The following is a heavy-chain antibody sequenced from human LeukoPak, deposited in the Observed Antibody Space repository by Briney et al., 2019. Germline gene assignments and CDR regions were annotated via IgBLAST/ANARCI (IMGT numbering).Heavy chain of an antibody. V-gene: IGHV3-30*02. CDR3: AVVGPGADAFDI. CDR1: GFTFSSYG. Sequence: GGSLRLSCAASGFTFSSYGMHWVRQAPGKGLEWVAFIRYDGSNKYYADSVKGRFTISRDNSKNTLYLQMNSLRAEDTAVYYCAVVGPGADAFDIWGQGTMVTVSS. J-gene: IGHJ3*02. CDR2: IRYDGSNK. D-gene: IGHD4-17*01.